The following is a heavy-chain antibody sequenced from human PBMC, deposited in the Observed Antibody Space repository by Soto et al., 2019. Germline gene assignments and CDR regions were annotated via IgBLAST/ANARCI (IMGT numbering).Heavy chain of an antibody. CDR2: INHSGST. D-gene: IGHD3-3*01. Sequence: PSETLSLTCAVYGGSFSGYYWSWIRQPPGKGLEWIGEINHSGSTNYNPSLKSRVTISVDTSKNQFSLELSSVTAADTAVYYCARSRYDFWSGRRDNWFDPWGQGTLVTVSS. J-gene: IGHJ5*02. CDR3: ARSRYDFWSGRRDNWFDP. V-gene: IGHV4-34*01. CDR1: GGSFSGYY.